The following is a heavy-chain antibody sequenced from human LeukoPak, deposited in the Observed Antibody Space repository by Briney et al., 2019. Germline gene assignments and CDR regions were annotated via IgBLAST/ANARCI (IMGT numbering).Heavy chain of an antibody. V-gene: IGHV4-34*01. D-gene: IGHD3-22*01. Sequence: SETLSLTCAVYGGSFSGYYWSWVRQPPGKGLEWIGEINHSGSTNYNPSLKSRVTISVDTSKNQFSLKLSSVTAADTAVYYCARRDYYDSSGFGNWGQGTLVTVSS. CDR2: INHSGST. J-gene: IGHJ4*02. CDR3: ARRDYYDSSGFGN. CDR1: GGSFSGYY.